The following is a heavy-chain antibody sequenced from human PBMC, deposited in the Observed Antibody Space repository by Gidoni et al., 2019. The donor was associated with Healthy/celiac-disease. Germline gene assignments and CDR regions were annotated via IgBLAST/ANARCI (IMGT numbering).Heavy chain of an antibody. V-gene: IGHV4-59*01. CDR3: AREQQSYYYYGMDV. CDR2: SYYSGST. CDR1: GGHISSYY. Sequence: QVQLQESGPGLVKPSETLSPTCTVPGGHISSYYWRWIRQPPGKGLEWIGYSYYSGSTNYNPSLKSRVTISVDTSNNQFSLKLSSVTAADTAVYYCAREQQSYYYYGMDVWGKGTTVTVSS. D-gene: IGHD6-13*01. J-gene: IGHJ6*04.